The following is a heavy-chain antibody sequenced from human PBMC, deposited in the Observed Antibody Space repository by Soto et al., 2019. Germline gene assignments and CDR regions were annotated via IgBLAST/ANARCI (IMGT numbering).Heavy chain of an antibody. CDR1: GFTFSSYG. J-gene: IGHJ4*02. V-gene: IGHV3-33*01. D-gene: IGHD3-16*02. CDR3: ARDLITFGGVIVPFDC. Sequence: QVQLVESGGGVVQPGRSLRLSCAASGFTFSSYGMHWVRQAPGKGLEWVAVIWYDGSNKYYADSVKGRFTISRDNSKNTLYLQMNSLRAEDTAVYYCARDLITFGGVIVPFDCWGQGTLVTVSS. CDR2: IWYDGSNK.